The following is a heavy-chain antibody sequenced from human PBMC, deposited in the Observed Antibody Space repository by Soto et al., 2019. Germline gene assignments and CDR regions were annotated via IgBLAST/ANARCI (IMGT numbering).Heavy chain of an antibody. CDR2: ISASGGST. D-gene: IGHD6-6*01. Sequence: PGGSVRLSCAACGFTFSNYAMSGVRKAPGKGLEWVSCISASGGSTYYADSVKGWFTISRDNSKNTLYLQMNSLRAEDTAVYYCAKDAHASSSKRPDYWGQGTLVTVSS. V-gene: IGHV3-23*01. J-gene: IGHJ4*02. CDR3: AKDAHASSSKRPDY. CDR1: GFTFSNYA.